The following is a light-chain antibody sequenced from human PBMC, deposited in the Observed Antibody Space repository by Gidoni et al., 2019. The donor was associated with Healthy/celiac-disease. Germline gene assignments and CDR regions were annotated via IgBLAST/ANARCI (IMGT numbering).Light chain of an antibody. CDR3: QQYGSAPWT. J-gene: IGKJ1*01. CDR1: KSVSSSY. Sequence: EIVLTQSPGTLSLSPGERATLSCRASKSVSSSYLAWDQQKPGQAPRLLIYGASRRATGIPDRFSGSGSGTDFTLTISRLEPEDFAVYYCQQYGSAPWTFGQGTKVEIK. CDR2: GAS. V-gene: IGKV3-20*01.